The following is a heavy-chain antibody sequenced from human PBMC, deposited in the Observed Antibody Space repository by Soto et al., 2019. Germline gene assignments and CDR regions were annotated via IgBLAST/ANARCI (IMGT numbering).Heavy chain of an antibody. J-gene: IGHJ4*02. V-gene: IGHV4-4*09. CDR1: GGSISSYY. D-gene: IGHD3-3*01. Sequence: SETLSLTCTVSGGSISSYYWSWIRQHPGKGLEWIGYIYLSGFTYSNPSLKSRVTMSIDTSKNQFSLKLSSVTAADTAVYYCARGGLDDFWSGYLYHLDSWGLGTLVTVSS. CDR3: ARGGLDDFWSGYLYHLDS. CDR2: IYLSGFT.